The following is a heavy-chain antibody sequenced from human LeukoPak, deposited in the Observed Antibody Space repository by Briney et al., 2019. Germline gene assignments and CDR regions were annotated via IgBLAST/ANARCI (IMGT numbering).Heavy chain of an antibody. V-gene: IGHV3-30*01. CDR2: ISYDGSNK. Sequence: PGRSLRLSCAASGFTSSSYAMHWVRQAPGKGLEWVAVISYDGSNKYYADSVKGRFTISRDNSKNTLYLQMNSLRAEDTAVYYCASDLDGGFDYWGQGTLVTVSS. CDR3: ASDLDGGFDY. J-gene: IGHJ4*02. CDR1: GFTSSSYA. D-gene: IGHD3-16*01.